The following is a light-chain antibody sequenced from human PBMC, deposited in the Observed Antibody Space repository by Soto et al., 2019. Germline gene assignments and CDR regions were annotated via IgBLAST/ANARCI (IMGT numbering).Light chain of an antibody. V-gene: IGKV3D-20*01. CDR2: DAS. CDR3: QQYASSPAT. J-gene: IGKJ4*01. CDR1: QSVGADY. Sequence: ENVLTQSPATLSLSPGERATLSCGASQSVGADYLAWYQQRPGLAPRLLIYDASNRATGVPDRLSASGSGTDFTLTINRLEPEDFAVYYCQQYASSPATFGGGTRVEIQ.